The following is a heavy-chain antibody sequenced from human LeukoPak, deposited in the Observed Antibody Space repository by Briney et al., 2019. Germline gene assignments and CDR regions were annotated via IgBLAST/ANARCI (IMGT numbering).Heavy chain of an antibody. J-gene: IGHJ4*02. D-gene: IGHD1-1*01. CDR2: INPSGSST. CDR3: ARVQLERSGEPFDY. CDR1: GYTFTSYY. Sequence: ASVKVSCKASGYTFTSYYMHWVRQAPGQGLEWMGLINPSGSSTSYAQKFQGRLSLTRDMSTSTAYMELRSLRSDDTAVYYCARVQLERSGEPFDYWGQGTLVTVSS. V-gene: IGHV1-46*01.